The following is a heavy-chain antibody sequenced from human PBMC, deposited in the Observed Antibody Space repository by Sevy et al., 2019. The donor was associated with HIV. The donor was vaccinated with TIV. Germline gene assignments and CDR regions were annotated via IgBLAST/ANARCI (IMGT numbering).Heavy chain of an antibody. J-gene: IGHJ4*02. CDR3: ARSRSYYDFWSGYGGYFDY. Sequence: GGSLRLSCAASGFTFSSYAMHWVRQAPGKGLEWVAVISYDGSNKYYADSVKGRFTISRDNSKNKLYLQMNSLRAEDTVVYYCARSRSYYDFWSGYGGYFDYWGQGTLVTVSS. V-gene: IGHV3-30-3*01. CDR1: GFTFSSYA. D-gene: IGHD3-3*01. CDR2: ISYDGSNK.